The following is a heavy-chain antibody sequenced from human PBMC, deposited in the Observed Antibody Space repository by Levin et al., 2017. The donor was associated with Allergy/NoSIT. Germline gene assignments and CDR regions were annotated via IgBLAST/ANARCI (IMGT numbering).Heavy chain of an antibody. CDR1: GYTFTGYY. D-gene: IGHD6-13*01. V-gene: IGHV1-2*06. Sequence: VASVKVSCKASGYTFTGYYMHWVRQAPGQGLEWMGRINPNSGGTNYAQKFQGRVTMTRDTSISTAYMELSRLRSDDTAVYYCARGRSSSWSDYFDYWGQGTLVTVSS. CDR3: ARGRSSSWSDYFDY. CDR2: INPNSGGT. J-gene: IGHJ4*02.